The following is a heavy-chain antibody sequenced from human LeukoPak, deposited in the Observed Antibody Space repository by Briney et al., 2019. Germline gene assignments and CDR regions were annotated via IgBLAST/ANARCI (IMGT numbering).Heavy chain of an antibody. CDR3: TTDAGYSSRWYNY. V-gene: IGHV3-15*01. J-gene: IGHJ4*02. CDR2: IKSKVDGETT. CDR1: GFTSNNAY. D-gene: IGHD6-13*01. Sequence: GGSLRLSCAASGFTSNNAYMCWVRQAPGKGLEWVGRIKSKVDGETTDYGAPVKGRFTISRDDSRNTLYLQMNSLKTEDTAVYYCTTDAGYSSRWYNYWGQGTLVTVSS.